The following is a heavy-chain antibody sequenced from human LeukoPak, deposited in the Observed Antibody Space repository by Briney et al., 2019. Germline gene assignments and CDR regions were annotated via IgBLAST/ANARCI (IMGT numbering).Heavy chain of an antibody. CDR2: VSDSDENT. V-gene: IGHV3-23*01. J-gene: IGHJ5*02. CDR1: GFTFSSFA. CDR3: AKNTGIVGAARNWFDP. Sequence: GGSLRLSCAASGFTFSSFAMSWVRQAPGKGLEWVSSVSDSDENTYYADSVKGRFTISRDNSKNTLYLQMNSLRAEDTAVYYCAKNTGIVGAARNWFDPWDQGTLVTVSS. D-gene: IGHD1-26*01.